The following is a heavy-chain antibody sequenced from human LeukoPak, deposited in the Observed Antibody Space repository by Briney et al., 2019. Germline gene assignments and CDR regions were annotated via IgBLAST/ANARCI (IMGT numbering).Heavy chain of an antibody. D-gene: IGHD6-19*01. CDR1: GGSISGDY. V-gene: IGHV4-4*07. CDR2: IYTSGST. J-gene: IGHJ4*02. Sequence: SSETLSLTCTVSGGSISGDYWSWIRQPAGKGLEWIGRIYTSGSTNYNPSLKSRVTISVDTSKNQFSLKLSSVTAADTAVYYCASSYSSGWYGSFPIDYWGQGTLVTVSS. CDR3: ASSYSSGWYGSFPIDY.